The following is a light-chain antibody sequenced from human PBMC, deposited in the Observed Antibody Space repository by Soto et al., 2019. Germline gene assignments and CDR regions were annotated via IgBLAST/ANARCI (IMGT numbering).Light chain of an antibody. Sequence: DIVMTQAPDSLAVSLGERATINCKSSQNILYSSNNKKYLAWYQQKPGQPPKLLIYWESTRKAGVPDRFTGSGSGTNFTLTISSLQTEDVAVYYCQQYYSTPYTFGHGTKLEIK. J-gene: IGKJ2*01. V-gene: IGKV4-1*01. CDR2: WES. CDR3: QQYYSTPYT. CDR1: QNILYSSNNKKY.